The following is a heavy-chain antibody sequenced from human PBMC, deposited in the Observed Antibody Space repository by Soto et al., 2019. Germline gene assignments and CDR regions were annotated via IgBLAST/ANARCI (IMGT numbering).Heavy chain of an antibody. CDR1: GYTFTSYY. V-gene: IGHV1-46*01. CDR2: INPSGGST. D-gene: IGHD1-20*01. J-gene: IGHJ4*02. CDR3: ARAYNWNLHVDY. Sequence: SGKVACKASGYTFTSYYMHWVRQAPGQGLEWMGIINPSGGSTSYAQKFQGRVTMTRDTSTSTVYMELSSLRSEDTAVYYCARAYNWNLHVDYWGQGTLVPVSS.